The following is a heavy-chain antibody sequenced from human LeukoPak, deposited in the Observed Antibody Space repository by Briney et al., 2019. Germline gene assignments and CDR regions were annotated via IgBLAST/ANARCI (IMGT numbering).Heavy chain of an antibody. CDR3: ARGEDYYDSSGALDY. CDR2: SNTNTGNS. Sequence: ASVKVSCKASGYTFTSYAMNWVRQAPGQGLEWMGWSNTNTGNSTYAQGFTGRFVFSLDTSVSTAYLQISSLKAEDTAVYYCARGEDYYDSSGALDYWGQGTLVTVSS. V-gene: IGHV7-4-1*02. D-gene: IGHD3-22*01. J-gene: IGHJ4*02. CDR1: GYTFTSYA.